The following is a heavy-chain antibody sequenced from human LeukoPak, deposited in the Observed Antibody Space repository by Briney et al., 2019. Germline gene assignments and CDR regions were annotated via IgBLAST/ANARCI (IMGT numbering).Heavy chain of an antibody. V-gene: IGHV1-69*06. Sequence: ASVKVSCKASGGTFSSYAISWVRQAPGQGLEWMGGIIPIFGTANYAQKFQSRVTITADKSTSTAYVELSSLRSEDTAVYYCARGTPDGQGWFDPWGQGTLVTVSS. D-gene: IGHD5-24*01. J-gene: IGHJ5*02. CDR1: GGTFSSYA. CDR3: ARGTPDGQGWFDP. CDR2: IIPIFGTA.